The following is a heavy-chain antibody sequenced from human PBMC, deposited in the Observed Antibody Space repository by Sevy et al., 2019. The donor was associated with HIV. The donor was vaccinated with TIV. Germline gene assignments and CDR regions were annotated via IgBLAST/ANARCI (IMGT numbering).Heavy chain of an antibody. CDR2: LKSKAYGGTR. CDR1: GFTFGDYA. D-gene: IGHD1-1*01. Sequence: GGSLRLSCITSGFTFGDYAMSWVRQAPGKGLEWVAFLKSKAYGGTRDHVASVKGRFTMSRDDSKSIAYLQMNDLKTEDTGVYHYTRWKGAQSIFDYWGQGVLVTVSS. V-gene: IGHV3-49*04. J-gene: IGHJ4*02. CDR3: TRWKGAQSIFDY.